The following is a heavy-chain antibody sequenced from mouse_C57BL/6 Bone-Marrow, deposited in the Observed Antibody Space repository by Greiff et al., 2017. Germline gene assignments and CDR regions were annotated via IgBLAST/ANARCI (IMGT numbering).Heavy chain of an antibody. CDR1: GFNIKDYY. V-gene: IGHV14-2*01. J-gene: IGHJ2*01. D-gene: IGHD1-1*01. CDR3: TRSLIYYGTNY. CDR2: IDPEDGET. Sequence: EVQLQQSGAELVMPGASVKLSCTASGFNIKDYYIHWVKQRTEQGLEWIGRIDPEDGETKYAPQFQDKATITADTSSNTAYLQLRSLTSEDTAVYYCTRSLIYYGTNYWGQGTTLTVAS.